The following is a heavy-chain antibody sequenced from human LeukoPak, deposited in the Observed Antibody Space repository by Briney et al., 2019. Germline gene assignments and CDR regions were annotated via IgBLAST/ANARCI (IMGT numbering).Heavy chain of an antibody. V-gene: IGHV3-21*01. CDR1: GFTVSSNY. J-gene: IGHJ4*02. D-gene: IGHD3-10*01. Sequence: GGSLRLSCAASGFTVSSNYMNWVRQAPGKGLEWVSSISSSSSYIYYADSVKGRFTISRDNAKNSLYLQMNSLRAEDTAVYYCARDSSYYAFDYWGQGTLVTVSS. CDR2: ISSSSSYI. CDR3: ARDSSYYAFDY.